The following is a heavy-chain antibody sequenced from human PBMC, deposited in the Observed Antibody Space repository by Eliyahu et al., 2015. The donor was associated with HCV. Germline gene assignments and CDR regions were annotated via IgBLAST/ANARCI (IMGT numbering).Heavy chain of an antibody. Sequence: EVQLVESGGGLVQPGGSLRLSCIASGFPFNKYWMTWVRQTPGKGLEWLXNIKQDGSEKYQVDSVKGRFTISRDNAKNSLYLQMNNLRIEDTAVYYCARARGSGEWKGDWFDPWGQGTLVTVSS. V-gene: IGHV3-7*05. J-gene: IGHJ5*02. D-gene: IGHD2-15*01. CDR3: ARARGSGEWKGDWFDP. CDR2: IKQDGSEK. CDR1: GFPFNKYW.